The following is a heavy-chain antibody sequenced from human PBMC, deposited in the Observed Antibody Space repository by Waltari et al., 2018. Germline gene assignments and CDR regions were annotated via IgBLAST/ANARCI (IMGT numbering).Heavy chain of an antibody. CDR2: IRNEIDSYTT. Sequence: EVQLVESGGALVQPGGSLTLSCAASGFTFSDHYMDCVRQPPGKGLEWVGRIRNEIDSYTTEYASSVNGRFTISRDDSKNSLYLQMNSLRTEDTAVYYCARSRSTSSFDYWGQGTLVTVSS. J-gene: IGHJ4*02. CDR3: ARSRSTSSFDY. D-gene: IGHD6-6*01. CDR1: GFTFSDHY. V-gene: IGHV3-72*01.